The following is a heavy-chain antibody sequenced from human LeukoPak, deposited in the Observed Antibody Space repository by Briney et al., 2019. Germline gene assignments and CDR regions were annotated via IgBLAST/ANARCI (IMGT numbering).Heavy chain of an antibody. V-gene: IGHV1-18*01. CDR1: GYTFTSYG. CDR3: ARTAIVVVVAATPSFDY. CDR2: ISAYNGNT. D-gene: IGHD2-15*01. Sequence: ASVTVSCKASGYTFTSYGISWVRQAPGQGLEWMGWISAYNGNTNYAQKLQGRVTMTTDTSTSTAYMELRSLRSDDTAVYYCARTAIVVVVAATPSFDYWGQGTLVTVSS. J-gene: IGHJ4*02.